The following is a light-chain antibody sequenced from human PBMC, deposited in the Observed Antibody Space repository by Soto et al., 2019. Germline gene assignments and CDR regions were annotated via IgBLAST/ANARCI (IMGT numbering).Light chain of an antibody. CDR1: QDTSTW. Sequence: DIQMTQSPSTLSASVGDRVTITCRASQDTSTWLAWYQQKPGKAPKLLIYDASRLESEAPSRFSGSGSGTDFTLTISALQPDDFATYYCQQYRSYPPTFGGGTKVEIK. CDR3: QQYRSYPPT. J-gene: IGKJ4*01. V-gene: IGKV1-5*01. CDR2: DAS.